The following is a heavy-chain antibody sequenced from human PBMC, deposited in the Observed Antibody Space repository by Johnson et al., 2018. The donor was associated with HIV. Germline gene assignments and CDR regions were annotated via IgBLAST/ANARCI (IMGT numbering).Heavy chain of an antibody. V-gene: IGHV3-23*04. CDR1: GFTFNSYA. CDR3: AKDLGITVAGRGGLDAFDI. D-gene: IGHD6-19*01. CDR2: ISGSGGSK. J-gene: IGHJ3*02. Sequence: VQLVESGGGLIQPGGSLRLSCAASGFTFNSYAMSWVRQGPGRGLEWVAAISGSGGSKYYADSVKGRFTISRDNSRNTLYLQMKSLRAEDTAVYYCAKDLGITVAGRGGLDAFDIWGQGTMVTVSA.